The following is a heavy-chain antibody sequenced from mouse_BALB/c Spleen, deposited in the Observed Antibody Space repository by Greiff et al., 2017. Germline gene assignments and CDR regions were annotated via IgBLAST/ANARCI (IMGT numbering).Heavy chain of an antibody. CDR2: SRNEANDYTT. CDR3: ARDPYCGRSSWFAY. V-gene: IGHV7-1*02. D-gene: IGHD1-1*01. J-gene: IGHJ3*01. Sequence: VQLEQSGAGLVQPGGSLRISCAASGFTFTGFYMDWVRQPPGKGLEWIAASRNEANDYTTEYSASVKGRFIVSRDTPQSILYLQMNALRAEDTAIYYCARDPYCGRSSWFAYWGQGTLVTVSA. CDR1: GFTFTGFY.